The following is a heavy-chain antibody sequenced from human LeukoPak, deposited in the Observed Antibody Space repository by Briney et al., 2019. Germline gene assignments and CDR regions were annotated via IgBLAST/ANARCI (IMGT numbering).Heavy chain of an antibody. CDR2: IYTSGGT. Sequence: SETLSLTCTVSGGSISSYYWSWIRQPPGKGLERIGYIYTSGGTNYNPSLKSRVTISVDTSKNQFSLKLSSVTAADTAVYYCARRTRIAAAGTSWGYYFDYWGQGTLVTVSS. CDR3: ARRTRIAAAGTSWGYYFDY. CDR1: GGSISSYY. J-gene: IGHJ4*02. D-gene: IGHD6-13*01. V-gene: IGHV4-4*09.